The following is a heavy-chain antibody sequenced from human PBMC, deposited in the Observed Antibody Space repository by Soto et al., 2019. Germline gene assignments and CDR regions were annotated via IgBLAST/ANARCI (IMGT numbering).Heavy chain of an antibody. CDR1: GGSISSSSYY. Sequence: SETLSLTCTVSGGSISSSSYYWGWIRQPPGKGLEWIGNIYYSGSTYYNPSLKSRVTISVDTSKNQFSLKLSSVTAADSAVYYCARRYNSGWFFDYWGEGTLVTVS. CDR3: ARRYNSGWFFDY. D-gene: IGHD3-22*01. J-gene: IGHJ4*02. V-gene: IGHV4-39*01. CDR2: IYYSGST.